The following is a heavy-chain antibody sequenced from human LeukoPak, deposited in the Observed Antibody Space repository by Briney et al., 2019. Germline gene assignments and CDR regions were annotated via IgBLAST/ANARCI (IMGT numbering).Heavy chain of an antibody. V-gene: IGHV3-23*01. Sequence: PGGSLRLSCAASGFTFSSYAMSWVRQAPGKGLEWVSAISGSGGSTYYADSVKGRFAISRDNSKNTLYLQMNSLRAEDTAVYYCAKDQEDTGIAVAGDAYYFDYWGQGTLVTVSS. J-gene: IGHJ4*02. CDR2: ISGSGGST. CDR3: AKDQEDTGIAVAGDAYYFDY. D-gene: IGHD6-19*01. CDR1: GFTFSSYA.